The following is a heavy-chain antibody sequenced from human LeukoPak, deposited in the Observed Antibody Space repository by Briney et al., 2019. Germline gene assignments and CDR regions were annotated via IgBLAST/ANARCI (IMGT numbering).Heavy chain of an antibody. J-gene: IGHJ4*02. V-gene: IGHV3-9*03. Sequence: GGSLRLSCAASGFTFDDYAMHWVRQAPGKGLEWVSGISWNSGSIGYADSVKGRFTISRDNAKNSLYLQMNSLRAEDMALYYCAKGTSGYYYDRFDYWGQGTLVTVSS. CDR2: ISWNSGSI. CDR3: AKGTSGYYYDRFDY. D-gene: IGHD3-22*01. CDR1: GFTFDDYA.